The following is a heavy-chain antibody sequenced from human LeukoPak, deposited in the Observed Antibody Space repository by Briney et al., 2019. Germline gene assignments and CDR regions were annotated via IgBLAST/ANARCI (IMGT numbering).Heavy chain of an antibody. CDR3: ASVYY. J-gene: IGHJ4*02. Sequence: GGSLRLSCAASGLTFSSYSMNWVRQAPGKGLEWVSSISTGSNHIHYADSVKGRFTISRDNAKNSLYLQMNSLRAEDTAVYYCASVYYWGQGTLVTVSS. V-gene: IGHV3-21*01. CDR2: ISTGSNHI. D-gene: IGHD2-8*01. CDR1: GLTFSSYS.